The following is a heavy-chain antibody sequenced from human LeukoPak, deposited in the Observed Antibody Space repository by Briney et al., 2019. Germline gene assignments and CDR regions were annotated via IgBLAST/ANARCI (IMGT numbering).Heavy chain of an antibody. D-gene: IGHD3-22*01. CDR2: IYYSGST. V-gene: IGHV4-39*07. Sequence: PSETLSLTCTVPGGSISSSSYYWGWIRQPPGKGLEWIGSIYYSGSTYYNPSLKSRVTISVDTSKNQFSLKLSSVTAADTAVYYCARQGGDYYDSSGYAGYWGQGTLVTVSS. CDR3: ARQGGDYYDSSGYAGY. J-gene: IGHJ4*02. CDR1: GGSISSSSYY.